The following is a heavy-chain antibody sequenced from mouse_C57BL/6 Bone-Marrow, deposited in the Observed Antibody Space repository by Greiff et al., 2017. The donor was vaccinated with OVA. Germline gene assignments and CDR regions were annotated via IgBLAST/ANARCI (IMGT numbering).Heavy chain of an antibody. V-gene: IGHV1-15*01. J-gene: IGHJ2*01. D-gene: IGHD2-4*01. CDR3: TRRDYDYDVGFDY. CDR2: IAPETGGT. Sequence: LVESGAELVRPGASVTLSCKASGYTFTDYEMHWVKQTPVHGLEWIGAIAPETGGTAYNQKLKGKAILTADKSSSTAYMERRSLTSEDSAVYYCTRRDYDYDVGFDYWGQGTTLTVSS. CDR1: GYTFTDYE.